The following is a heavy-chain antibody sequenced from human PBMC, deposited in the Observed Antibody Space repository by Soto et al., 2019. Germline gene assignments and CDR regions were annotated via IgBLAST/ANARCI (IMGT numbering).Heavy chain of an antibody. J-gene: IGHJ4*02. V-gene: IGHV1-18*04. CDR1: GYTFTSYG. CDR2: ISAYNGNT. Sequence: QVQLVQSGAEVKKPGASVKVSCKASGYTFTSYGISWVRQAPGQGLEWMGWISAYNGNTNYAQKLQGRVNLTTDTSTSTAYMELRSLRSDDTAVYYCARGPMYYDESSGYYLPDYWGQGTLVTVSS. CDR3: ARGPMYYDESSGYYLPDY. D-gene: IGHD3-22*01.